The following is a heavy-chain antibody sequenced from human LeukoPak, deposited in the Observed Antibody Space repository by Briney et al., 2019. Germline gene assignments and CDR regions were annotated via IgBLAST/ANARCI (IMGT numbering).Heavy chain of an antibody. CDR3: ARDPGSRSYWSNSGMDV. D-gene: IGHD3-10*01. CDR2: INAGNGDT. J-gene: IGHJ6*02. V-gene: IGHV1-3*01. CDR1: GYTFTSYA. Sequence: ASVKVSCKASGYTFTSYAMHWVRQAPGERLEWMGWINAGNGDTKYSQNFQGRVTITRDTSASTTYMELSSLRSEDTAVYYCARDPGSRSYWSNSGMDVWGQGTTVTVSS.